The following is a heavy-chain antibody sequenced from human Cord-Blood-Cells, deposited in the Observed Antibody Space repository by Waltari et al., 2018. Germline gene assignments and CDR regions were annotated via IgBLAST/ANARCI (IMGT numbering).Heavy chain of an antibody. Sequence: QITLKESGPTLVKPTQTLTLTCPFSGFSLSTSGVGVGWIRQPPGKALEWLALIYWDDDKRYSPSLKSRLTITQDPSKNQVVLTMTNMDPVDTATYYCAHGANSRHFDYWGQGTLVTVSS. D-gene: IGHD7-27*01. V-gene: IGHV2-5*02. CDR2: IYWDDDK. CDR3: AHGANSRHFDY. CDR1: GFSLSTSGVG. J-gene: IGHJ4*02.